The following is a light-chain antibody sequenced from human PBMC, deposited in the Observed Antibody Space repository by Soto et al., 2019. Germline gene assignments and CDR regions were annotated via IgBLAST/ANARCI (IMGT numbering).Light chain of an antibody. V-gene: IGKV1-17*01. Sequence: IQMTQSPSSLSASVGDRLSITCRASQVITNDLGWYQQKPGKAPKRLIYAASTLQSGVPSRFSGSGSGTEFTLTISSLQSEDFAVYYCQQYNNWPSFGPGTKVDIK. CDR3: QQYNNWPS. J-gene: IGKJ3*01. CDR2: AAS. CDR1: QVITND.